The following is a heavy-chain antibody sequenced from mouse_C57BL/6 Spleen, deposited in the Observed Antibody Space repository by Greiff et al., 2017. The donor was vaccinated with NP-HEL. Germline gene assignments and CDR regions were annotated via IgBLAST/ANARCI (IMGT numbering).Heavy chain of an antibody. CDR3: AKRNYYGSRGYFDV. V-gene: IGHV1-64*01. CDR1: GYTFTSYW. Sequence: QVQLKQPGAELVKPGASVKLSCKASGYTFTSYWMHWVKQRPGQGLEWIGMIHPNSGSTNYNEKFKSKATLTVDKSSSTAYMQLSSLTSEDSAVYYCAKRNYYGSRGYFDVWGTGTTVTVSS. CDR2: IHPNSGST. D-gene: IGHD1-1*01. J-gene: IGHJ1*03.